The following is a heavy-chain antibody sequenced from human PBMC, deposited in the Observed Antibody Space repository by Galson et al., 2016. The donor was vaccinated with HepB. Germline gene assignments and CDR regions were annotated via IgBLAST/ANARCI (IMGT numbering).Heavy chain of an antibody. V-gene: IGHV2-70*04. D-gene: IGHD2-15*01. Sequence: PALVTPTQTLTLTCTFSGFSLSTSGMSVSWIRQPPGKALEWLARIDWDDDKFYSTSLKTRLTISKDTSKKQVVLTMTNMDPVDTATYYCARMELSLYCSGVDCYSDRFDPWGQGTQVTVSS. CDR3: ARMELSLYCSGVDCYSDRFDP. CDR2: IDWDDDK. CDR1: GFSLSTSGMS. J-gene: IGHJ5*02.